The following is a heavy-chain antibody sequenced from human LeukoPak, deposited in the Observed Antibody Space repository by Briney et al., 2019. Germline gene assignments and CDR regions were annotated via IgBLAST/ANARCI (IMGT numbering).Heavy chain of an antibody. CDR1: GGSFSGYY. D-gene: IGHD3-10*01. V-gene: IGHV4-34*01. Sequence: SETLSLTCAVYGGSFSGYYWSWIRQPPGKGLEWIGEINHSGSTNYNPSLKSRVTISVDTSKNQFSLKLSSVTAADTAVYYCARLYGSGSYYNAFYYFDYWGQGTLVTVSS. CDR2: INHSGST. CDR3: ARLYGSGSYYNAFYYFDY. J-gene: IGHJ4*02.